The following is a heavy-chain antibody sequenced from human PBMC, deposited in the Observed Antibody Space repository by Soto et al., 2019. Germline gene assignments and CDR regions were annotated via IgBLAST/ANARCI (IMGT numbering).Heavy chain of an antibody. CDR2: ISYDGSNK. V-gene: IGHV3-30*18. J-gene: IGHJ6*02. D-gene: IGHD6-19*01. CDR3: AKAYSSGWSAPRRDYYGMDV. Sequence: QVQLVESGGGVVQPGRSLRLSCAASGFTFSSYGMHWVRQAPGKGLEWVAVISYDGSNKYYADSVKGRFTISRDNSKNTLYLQMNSLRAEDTAVYYCAKAYSSGWSAPRRDYYGMDVWGQGTTVTVSS. CDR1: GFTFSSYG.